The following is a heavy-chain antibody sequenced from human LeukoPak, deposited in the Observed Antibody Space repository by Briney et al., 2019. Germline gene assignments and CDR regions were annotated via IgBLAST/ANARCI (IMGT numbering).Heavy chain of an antibody. V-gene: IGHV4-59*01. CDR3: ARSQDSSSWSALDY. CDR2: IYYSGST. J-gene: IGHJ4*02. Sequence: SETLSLTCTVSGGSISSYYWSWIRQPPGKGLEWIGYIYYSGSTNYNPSLKSRVTISVDTSKNQFSLKLTSVTAADTAVYYCARSQDSSSWSALDYWGQGTLVTVSS. D-gene: IGHD6-13*01. CDR1: GGSISSYY.